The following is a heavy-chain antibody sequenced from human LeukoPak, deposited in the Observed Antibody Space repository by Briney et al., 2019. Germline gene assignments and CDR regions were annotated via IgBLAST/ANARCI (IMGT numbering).Heavy chain of an antibody. D-gene: IGHD5-18*01. CDR2: IRSKANSYAT. CDR1: GFTFSGSA. J-gene: IGHJ3*02. CDR3: TGMWIQLWLSSEAFDI. Sequence: GGSLRLSCAASGFTFSGSAMHWVRQASGKGLEWVGRIRSKANSYATAYAASVKGRFTISRDDSKNTEYLQMNSLKTEDTAVYYCTGMWIQLWLSSEAFDIWGQGTMVTVSS. V-gene: IGHV3-73*01.